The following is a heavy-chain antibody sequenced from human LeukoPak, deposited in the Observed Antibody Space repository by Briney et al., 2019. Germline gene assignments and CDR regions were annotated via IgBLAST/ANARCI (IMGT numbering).Heavy chain of an antibody. CDR1: GFTFSSYE. V-gene: IGHV3-48*03. D-gene: IGHD6-19*01. J-gene: IGHJ4*02. Sequence: GGSLRLSCAASGFTFSSYEMNWVRQAPGKGLGWVSYISSSGSTIYYADSVKGRFTISRDNAKNSLYLQMNSLRAEDTAVYYCARGQDSSGWYGDYSDYWGQGTLVTVSS. CDR2: ISSSGSTI. CDR3: ARGQDSSGWYGDYSDY.